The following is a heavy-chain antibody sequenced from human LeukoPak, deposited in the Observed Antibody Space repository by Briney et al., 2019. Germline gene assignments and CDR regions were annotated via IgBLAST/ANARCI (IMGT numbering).Heavy chain of an antibody. J-gene: IGHJ3*02. D-gene: IGHD3-10*01. CDR2: FDPEDGET. CDR1: GYTLTELS. Sequence: ASVKVSCKVSGYTLTELSMHWVRQAPGKGLEWMGGFDPEDGETIYAQKFQGRVTMTEDTSTDTAYMELSSLRSEDTAVYYCATVPAFGFLLQDAFDIWGQGTMVTVSS. CDR3: ATVPAFGFLLQDAFDI. V-gene: IGHV1-24*01.